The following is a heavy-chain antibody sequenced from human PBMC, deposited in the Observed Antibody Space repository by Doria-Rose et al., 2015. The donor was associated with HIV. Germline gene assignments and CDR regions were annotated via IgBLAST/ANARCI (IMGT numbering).Heavy chain of an antibody. V-gene: IGHV4-34*01. Sequence: QPPWKGLEWIAEINHSGTTNYNPSLKSRVTISVDTSKNQFSLNLTSVTAADTAVYYCARQRGLDAFDVWGQGTIITVSS. CDR2: INHSGTT. CDR3: ARQRGLDAFDV. J-gene: IGHJ3*01.